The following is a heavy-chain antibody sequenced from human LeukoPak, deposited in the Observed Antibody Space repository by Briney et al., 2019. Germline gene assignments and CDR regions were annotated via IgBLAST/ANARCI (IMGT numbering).Heavy chain of an antibody. CDR2: ISTSSSYI. Sequence: GGSLRLSCAASGFTFRSYSMNWVRQAPGKGLGWVSSISTSSSYIYYADSVKGRFTISRDNAKNLLYLQMNSLRAEDTAVYHCARDRSTNSYAEYFFDYWGQGTLVTVSS. J-gene: IGHJ4*02. CDR1: GFTFRSYS. CDR3: ARDRSTNSYAEYFFDY. D-gene: IGHD3-16*01. V-gene: IGHV3-21*01.